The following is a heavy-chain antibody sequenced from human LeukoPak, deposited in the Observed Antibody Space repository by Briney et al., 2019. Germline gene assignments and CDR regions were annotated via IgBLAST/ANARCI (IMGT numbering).Heavy chain of an antibody. D-gene: IGHD6-19*01. V-gene: IGHV3-23*01. CDR3: AKDVEQWLVQGYFDY. Sequence: GGSLRLSCAASGFTFSSYAMSWVRQAPGKGLEWVSAISGSSGSTYYADSVKGRFTISRDNSKNTLYLQMNSLRAEDTAVYYCAKDVEQWLVQGYFDYWGQGTLVTVSS. CDR2: ISGSSGST. J-gene: IGHJ4*02. CDR1: GFTFSSYA.